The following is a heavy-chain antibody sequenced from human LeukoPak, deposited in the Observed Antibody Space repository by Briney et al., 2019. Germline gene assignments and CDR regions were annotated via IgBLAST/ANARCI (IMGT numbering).Heavy chain of an antibody. CDR1: GGSISSYY. CDR3: AGGGVGAIPFDY. D-gene: IGHD1-26*01. J-gene: IGHJ4*02. CDR2: IYYSGST. V-gene: IGHV4-59*01. Sequence: SETLSLTCTVSGGSISSYYWSWIRQPPGKGLEWIGYIYYSGSTNYNPSLKSRVTISVDTSKNQFSLKLSSVTAADTAVYYCAGGGVGAIPFDYWGQGTLVTVSS.